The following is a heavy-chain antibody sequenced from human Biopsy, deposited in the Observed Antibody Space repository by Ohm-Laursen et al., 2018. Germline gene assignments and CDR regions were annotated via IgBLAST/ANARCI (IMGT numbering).Heavy chain of an antibody. Sequence: ASVKVSCKASGYSFTKYYINWVRQAPGQGLEWMGIINPTGGTTSYAEKFQGRVTLTRDTSTGTVYLELNSLIYEDTALYYCARDETGSSVFGPYYYGMDVWAKGPRSPSP. D-gene: IGHD3-9*01. CDR3: ARDETGSSVFGPYYYGMDV. V-gene: IGHV1-46*01. CDR2: INPTGGTT. J-gene: IGHJ6*02. CDR1: GYSFTKYY.